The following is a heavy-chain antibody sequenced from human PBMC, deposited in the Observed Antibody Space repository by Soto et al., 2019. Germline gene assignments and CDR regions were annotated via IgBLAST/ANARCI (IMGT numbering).Heavy chain of an antibody. V-gene: IGHV1-18*01. CDR2: ISAYNGNT. J-gene: IGHJ5*02. CDR1: GYTFTSYG. Sequence: ASVKVSCKASGYTFTSYGISWVRQAPGQGPEWMGWISAYNGNTNYAQKLQGRVTMTTDTSTGTAYMGLRSLRSDDTAVYYCARVYDFGVVITIHNWFDPWGQGTLNSVSS. CDR3: ARVYDFGVVITIHNWFDP. D-gene: IGHD3-3*01.